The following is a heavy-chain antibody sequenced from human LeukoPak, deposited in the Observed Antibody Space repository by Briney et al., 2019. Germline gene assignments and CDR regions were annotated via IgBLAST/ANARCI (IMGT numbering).Heavy chain of an antibody. V-gene: IGHV4-59*01. CDR3: ARIGPYDSSGYDAFDI. CDR1: GGSISSYY. J-gene: IGHJ3*02. D-gene: IGHD3-22*01. CDR2: ISYSGAT. Sequence: SETLSLTCNVSGGSISSYYWSWIRQPPGKGLEWIGYISYSGATNYNPSLKSRVTISVDTSKNQFSLNLSSVTAADTAVYYCARIGPYDSSGYDAFDIWGQGTMVTVSS.